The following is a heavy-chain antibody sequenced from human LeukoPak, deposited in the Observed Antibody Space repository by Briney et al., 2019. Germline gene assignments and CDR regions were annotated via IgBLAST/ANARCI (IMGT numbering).Heavy chain of an antibody. CDR1: GDSISSYY. Sequence: LSLTCTVSGDSISSYYWSWIRQPPGKGLEWVAGISLNSVSIGYADSVKGRFTISRDNAKNSLYLQMNSLRAEDTAIYYCARDLGSYTSGWYMGFDYWGQGTLVTVSS. CDR3: ARDLGSYTSGWYMGFDY. D-gene: IGHD6-19*01. CDR2: ISLNSVSI. J-gene: IGHJ4*02. V-gene: IGHV3-9*01.